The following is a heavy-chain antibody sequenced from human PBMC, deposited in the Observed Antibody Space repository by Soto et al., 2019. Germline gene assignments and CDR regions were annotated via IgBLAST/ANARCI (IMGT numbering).Heavy chain of an antibody. V-gene: IGHV4-59*01. D-gene: IGHD1-26*01. CDR2: IYYSGST. CDR1: GGSISSYY. Sequence: SETLSLTCTVSGGSISSYYWSWIRQPPGKGLEWIGYIYYSGSTNYNPSLKSRVTISVDTSKNQFSLKLSSVTASDTAVYYCARVFSRPCPPRGRYGMDVWGQGTTVTVSS. CDR3: ARVFSRPCPPRGRYGMDV. J-gene: IGHJ6*02.